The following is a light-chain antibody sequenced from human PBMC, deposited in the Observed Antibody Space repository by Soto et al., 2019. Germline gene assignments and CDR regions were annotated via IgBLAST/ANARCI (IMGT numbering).Light chain of an antibody. Sequence: QSVLTQPPSASGTPGQRVTISCSGSSSNIGRNTLIWYQQVPGTAPKLLIFGNDQRPSGVPDRFSGSKSGTSASLAVSGLQSEDEADYYCATWDDSLNAFVFGTGTKVTVL. CDR3: ATWDDSLNAFV. CDR1: SSNIGRNT. CDR2: GND. V-gene: IGLV1-44*01. J-gene: IGLJ1*01.